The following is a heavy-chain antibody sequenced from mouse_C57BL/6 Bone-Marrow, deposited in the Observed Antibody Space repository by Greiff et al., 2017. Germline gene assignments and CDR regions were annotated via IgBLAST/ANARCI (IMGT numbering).Heavy chain of an antibody. CDR1: GFSFNDYN. J-gene: IGHJ2*01. CDR2: INPNYGTT. D-gene: IGHD2-4*01. Sequence: EVQLQQSGPELVQPGASVKISCTASGFSFNDYNMNWVKQSNGKSLEWIGVINPNYGTTSYNQKFKGKATFTVDQSSSTAYLQLNSLTSEDSAVYYCDRWDYDCLDYWGKGTTLTVSS. V-gene: IGHV1-39*01. CDR3: DRWDYDCLDY.